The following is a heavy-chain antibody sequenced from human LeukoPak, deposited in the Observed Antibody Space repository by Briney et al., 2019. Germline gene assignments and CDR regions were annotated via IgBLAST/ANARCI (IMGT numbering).Heavy chain of an antibody. CDR2: IYYTGTT. CDR1: GVSLSSGGYY. Sequence: KASQTLSLTCTVSGVSLSSGGYYWRWIRQHPGKGLEWIGYIYYTGTTYYNPSLKSRVTISVDTSKNQFSLKMNSVTAADTAVYYCARGDYGGNIFDFWGQGTLVTVSS. D-gene: IGHD4-23*01. V-gene: IGHV4-31*03. J-gene: IGHJ4*02. CDR3: ARGDYGGNIFDF.